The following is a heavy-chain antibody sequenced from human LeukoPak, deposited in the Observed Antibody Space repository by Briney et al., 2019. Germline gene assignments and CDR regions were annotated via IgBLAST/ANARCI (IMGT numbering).Heavy chain of an antibody. CDR3: AAKVGLGYCSGGICNDYFDY. CDR2: INPKTGNP. J-gene: IGHJ4*02. V-gene: IGHV7-4-1*02. D-gene: IGHD2-15*01. CDR1: GYTFTNHA. Sequence: ASVKVSCKTPGYTFTNHAMNWVRQAPGQGLEWMGWINPKTGNPTYAQGFTGRFVFSLDTSVSTAYLQIIRLKAEDTAVYYCAAKVGLGYCSGGICNDYFDYWGQGTLVTVSS.